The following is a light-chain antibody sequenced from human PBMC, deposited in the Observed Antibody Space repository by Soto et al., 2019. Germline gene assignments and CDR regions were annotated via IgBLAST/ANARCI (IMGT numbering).Light chain of an antibody. J-gene: IGKJ5*01. Sequence: DVALTQSPLSLPVTLGQPASISCRSNESLIYSDGDASLSWFHQRPGQSPRRLIYKVSNRDSGAPDRFSGGGSGSRLTLKITSVQAADVGVYSCMQATHWPITFGQGTRLEIK. CDR3: MQATHWPIT. CDR2: KVS. CDR1: ESLIYSDGDAS. V-gene: IGKV2-30*01.